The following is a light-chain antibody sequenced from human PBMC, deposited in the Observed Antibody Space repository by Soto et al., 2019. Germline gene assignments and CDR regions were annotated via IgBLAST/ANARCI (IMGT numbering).Light chain of an antibody. CDR1: QTISSNY. CDR3: QQYVSWT. CDR2: GTS. Sequence: EIVVTQSPGTLSVSPGERATLSCRASQTISSNYLAWYQQKPGQAPSLLIYGTSSRATGIPDRFSGSGSGTDFTLTISRLEPEDSAIYYCQQYVSWTFGQGTKVEI. J-gene: IGKJ1*01. V-gene: IGKV3-20*01.